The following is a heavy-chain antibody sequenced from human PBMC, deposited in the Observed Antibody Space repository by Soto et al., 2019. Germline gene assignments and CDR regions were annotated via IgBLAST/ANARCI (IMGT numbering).Heavy chain of an antibody. CDR2: ISGGGST. Sequence: EVQLLESGGGLIQPGGSLRLSCAASGFTVSNYAMSWVRQAPGKGLEWVSGISGGGSTYYADSVKGRFTISRDNSKNTLYLQMNSLRVEDMAVYFCVSGEWVDWGQGTLVTVSS. J-gene: IGHJ4*02. D-gene: IGHD3-10*01. CDR3: VSGEWVD. V-gene: IGHV3-23*01. CDR1: GFTVSNYA.